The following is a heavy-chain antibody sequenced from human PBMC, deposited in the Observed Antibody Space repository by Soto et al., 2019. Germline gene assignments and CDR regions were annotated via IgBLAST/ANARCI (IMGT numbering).Heavy chain of an antibody. CDR3: ARRRQLADFDY. D-gene: IGHD6-13*01. Sequence: ETLSLTCTVSGGSISSYYWSWIRQPPGKGLEWIGYIYYSGSTNYNPSLKSRVTISVDTTKNQFSLKLSSVTAADTAVYYCARRRQLADFDYWGQGTLVTVSS. J-gene: IGHJ4*02. CDR2: IYYSGST. V-gene: IGHV4-59*01. CDR1: GGSISSYY.